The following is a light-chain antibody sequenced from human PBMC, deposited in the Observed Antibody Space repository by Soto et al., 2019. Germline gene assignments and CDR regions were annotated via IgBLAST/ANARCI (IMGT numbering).Light chain of an antibody. J-gene: IGLJ3*02. CDR2: EVS. CDR3: SSYTRSSTWV. Sequence: QSVLTQPASVSGSPGQSITISCTGTSSDVGGYKFVSWYQHHPGKAPKLIIYEVSNRPSGVSNRFSGSKSGNTASLTISGLQAEDEGDYYCSSYTRSSTWVFGGGTKLTVL. V-gene: IGLV2-14*01. CDR1: SSDVGGYKF.